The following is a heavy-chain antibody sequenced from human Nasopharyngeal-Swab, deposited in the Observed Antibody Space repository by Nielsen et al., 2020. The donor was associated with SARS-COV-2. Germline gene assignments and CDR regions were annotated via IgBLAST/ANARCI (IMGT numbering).Heavy chain of an antibody. J-gene: IGHJ4*02. CDR3: ARDTLPDYYDSSGYCDY. V-gene: IGHV3-23*01. D-gene: IGHD3-22*01. Sequence: GVLKISCSASGFTFSSYAINWVRQAPGKGLEWVSAISGSGGRTYYGDSVKGRFTISRDNAKNSLYLQMNSLRAEDTAVYYCARDTLPDYYDSSGYCDYWGQGTLVTVSS. CDR2: ISGSGGRT. CDR1: GFTFSSYA.